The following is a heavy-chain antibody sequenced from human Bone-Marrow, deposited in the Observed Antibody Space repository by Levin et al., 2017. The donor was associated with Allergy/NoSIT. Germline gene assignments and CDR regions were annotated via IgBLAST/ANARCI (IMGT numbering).Heavy chain of an antibody. CDR1: GFTLSRFS. V-gene: IGHV3-21*01. CDR2: ITYNSGSI. Sequence: GESLKISCSVSGFTLSRFSMTWVRQAPGKGLKWVASITYNSGSIHYADSVKGRFTVSRDNAQNSLFLQMNNLRVEDTAIYYCARPRGFSGYDPCDSWGQGTLVTVSS. CDR3: ARPRGFSGYDPCDS. J-gene: IGHJ4*02. D-gene: IGHD5-12*01.